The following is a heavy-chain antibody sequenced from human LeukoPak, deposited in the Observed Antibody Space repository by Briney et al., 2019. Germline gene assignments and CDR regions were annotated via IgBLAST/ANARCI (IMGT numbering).Heavy chain of an antibody. J-gene: IGHJ4*02. V-gene: IGHV3-23*01. CDR3: AKGLPWFGELSPFDY. CDR2: ISGSGGST. Sequence: AISGSGGSTYYADSVKGRFTISRDNSKNTLYLQMNSLRAEDTAVYYCAKGLPWFGELSPFDYWGQGTLVTVSS. D-gene: IGHD3-10*01.